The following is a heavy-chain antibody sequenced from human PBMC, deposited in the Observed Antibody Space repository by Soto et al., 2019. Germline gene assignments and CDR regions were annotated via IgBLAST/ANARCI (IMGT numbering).Heavy chain of an antibody. D-gene: IGHD2-15*01. J-gene: IGHJ6*02. CDR1: GFTFSSYS. Sequence: SGGSLRLSCAASGFTFSSYSMNWVRQAPGKGLVWVSRINSDGSSKTYADSVKGRFTISRDNSKNTLYLQMNSLRAEDTAVYYCAKVTVGGYCSGGSCYEFGYGMDVWGQGTTVTVSS. V-gene: IGHV3-74*01. CDR2: INSDGSSK. CDR3: AKVTVGGYCSGGSCYEFGYGMDV.